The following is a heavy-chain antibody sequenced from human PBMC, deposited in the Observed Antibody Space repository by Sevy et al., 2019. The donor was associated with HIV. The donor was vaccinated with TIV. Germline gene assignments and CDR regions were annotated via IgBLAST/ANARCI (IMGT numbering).Heavy chain of an antibody. CDR2: INPNSGGT. Sequence: ASVKVSCKASGYTFTGYYMHWVRQAPGQGLEWMGWINPNSGGTNYAQKFQGRVTMTTDTSTSTAYMELRSLRSDDTAMYYCARKAWQQPFDYWGQGTLVTVSS. J-gene: IGHJ4*02. CDR3: ARKAWQQPFDY. D-gene: IGHD6-13*01. CDR1: GYTFTGYY. V-gene: IGHV1-2*02.